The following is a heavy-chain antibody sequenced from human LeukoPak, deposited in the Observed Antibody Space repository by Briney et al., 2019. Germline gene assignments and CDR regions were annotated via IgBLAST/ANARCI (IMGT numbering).Heavy chain of an antibody. J-gene: IGHJ3*02. CDR1: GYTFSNYY. Sequence: ASVKVSCKASGYTFSNYYMHWVRQAPGQGLEWMGWINPNSGGTNYAQKFQGRVTMTRDTSISTAYMELSRLRSDDTAVYYCARDFSRSGPDAFDIWGQGTMVTVSS. D-gene: IGHD2-15*01. CDR3: ARDFSRSGPDAFDI. V-gene: IGHV1-2*02. CDR2: INPNSGGT.